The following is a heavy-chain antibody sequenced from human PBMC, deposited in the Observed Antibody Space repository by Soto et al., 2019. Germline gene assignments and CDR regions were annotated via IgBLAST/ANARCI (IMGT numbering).Heavy chain of an antibody. V-gene: IGHV4-34*01. CDR2: NNHSGST. J-gene: IGHJ4*02. CDR3: ARGRAAAGTFGY. D-gene: IGHD6-13*01. Sequence: QVQLQQWGAGLLKPSETLSLTCAVYGGSFSGYYWSWIRQPPGKGLEWIGENNHSGSTNYNPSLKSRVTISVDTSKNQFSLKLSSVTAADTAVYYCARGRAAAGTFGYWGQGTLVTVSS. CDR1: GGSFSGYY.